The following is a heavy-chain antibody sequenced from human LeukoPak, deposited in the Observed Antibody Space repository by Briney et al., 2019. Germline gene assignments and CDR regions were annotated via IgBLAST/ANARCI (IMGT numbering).Heavy chain of an antibody. Sequence: GGCLRLSCAASGFTFSNSWMAWVRQAPGQGLEWVANIKQDESAKHYSDSVKGRFTISRDNAKNSLFLQMNGLRAEDSALYYCARDTDGSLDYWGQGTLVTVFS. J-gene: IGHJ4*02. D-gene: IGHD5-24*01. CDR2: IKQDESAK. CDR3: ARDTDGSLDY. CDR1: GFTFSNSW. V-gene: IGHV3-7*01.